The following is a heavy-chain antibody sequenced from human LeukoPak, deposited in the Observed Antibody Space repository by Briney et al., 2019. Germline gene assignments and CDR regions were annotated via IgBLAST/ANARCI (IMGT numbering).Heavy chain of an antibody. J-gene: IGHJ4*02. CDR1: GFTFSDYY. CDR3: AGGESLRFLDY. D-gene: IGHD3-3*01. V-gene: IGHV3-11*01. CDR2: ISSSGSTI. Sequence: GGSLRLSCAASGFTFSDYYMSWIRQAPGKGLEWVSYISSSGSTIYYADSVKGRFTISRDNSKNTLYLQMNSLRAEDTAVYYCAGGESLRFLDYWGQGTLVTVSS.